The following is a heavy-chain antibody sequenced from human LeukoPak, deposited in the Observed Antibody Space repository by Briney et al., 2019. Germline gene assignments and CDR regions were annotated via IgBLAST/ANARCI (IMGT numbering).Heavy chain of an antibody. CDR3: AREWEVLRKYLNH. CDR1: GYTLPGYY. CDR2: INPNSGGT. V-gene: IGHV1-2*02. Sequence: ASVKVSCKASGYTLPGYYLHWVRQAPGQGLDWMGWINPNSGGTTYAQNFKGRVTMTWDTSISTAYMELSRLRSDDTAVYYCAREWEVLRKYLNHWGQGTLVTVSS. D-gene: IGHD1-26*01. J-gene: IGHJ1*01.